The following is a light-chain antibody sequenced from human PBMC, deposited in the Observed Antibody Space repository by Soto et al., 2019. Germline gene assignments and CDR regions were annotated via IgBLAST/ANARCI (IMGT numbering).Light chain of an antibody. CDR2: GNS. CDR3: QAHDSSLSGWV. J-gene: IGLJ3*02. CDR1: SSNIGAGYD. V-gene: IGLV1-40*01. Sequence: QSVLTQPPSVSGAPGQRVTISCTGSSSNIGAGYDVHWYQQLPGTAPKLLSYGNSNRPSGVPDRFSGSKSGTSASLAITGLQAEDEADYYCQAHDSSLSGWVFGEGTKLTVL.